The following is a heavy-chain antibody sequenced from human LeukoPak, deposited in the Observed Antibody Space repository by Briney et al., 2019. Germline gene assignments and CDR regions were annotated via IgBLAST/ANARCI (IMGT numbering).Heavy chain of an antibody. Sequence: SETLSLTCTVSGGSISSGGYSWSWIRQPPGKGLEWIGYIYHSGSTYYNPSLKSRVTISVDRSKNQFSLKLSSVTAADTAVYYCASSSYDFWSGYYYYGMDVWGQGTTVTVSS. D-gene: IGHD3-3*01. CDR2: IYHSGST. CDR3: ASSSYDFWSGYYYYGMDV. V-gene: IGHV4-30-2*01. J-gene: IGHJ6*02. CDR1: GGSISSGGYS.